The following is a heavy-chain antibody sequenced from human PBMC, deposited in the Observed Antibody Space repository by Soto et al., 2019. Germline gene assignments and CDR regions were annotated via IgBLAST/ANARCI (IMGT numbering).Heavy chain of an antibody. CDR2: IYPGNSDT. CDR1: GYRFTTYW. CDR3: AQTNNAYCGGDCYSGAFDI. Sequence: GESLKISCQGSGYRFTTYWIGWVRQLPGKGLEWMVIIYPGNSDTIYSPSFQGQVTISADKSISTAYLRWSTLRASDTAMYYCAQTNNAYCGGDCYSGAFDIWGQGTMVTVSS. J-gene: IGHJ3*02. D-gene: IGHD2-21*02. V-gene: IGHV5-51*01.